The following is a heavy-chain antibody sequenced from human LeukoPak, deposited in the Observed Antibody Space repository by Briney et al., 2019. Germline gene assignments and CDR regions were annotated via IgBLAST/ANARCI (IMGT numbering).Heavy chain of an antibody. V-gene: IGHV3-23*01. CDR3: VKDLALAGTGGGFDV. J-gene: IGHJ3*01. Sequence: GGSLRLSCAASGFTFSNYDMHWVRQAPGKGLEWVSGISGGGDKAFYADSVNGRFTISRDNSKNSVSLQMGSLRPDDAALYYCVKDLALAGTGGGFDVWGQGTRVAVSS. CDR2: ISGGGDKA. CDR1: GFTFSNYD. D-gene: IGHD6-19*01.